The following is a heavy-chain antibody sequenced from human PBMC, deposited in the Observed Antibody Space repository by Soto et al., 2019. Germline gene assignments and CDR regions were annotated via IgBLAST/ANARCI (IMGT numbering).Heavy chain of an antibody. Sequence: GPTLVNATQTLTLTCTFSGFSLSTSVVGVGWIRQPPGKALEWLALIYWNDDKRYSPSLKSRLTTTKDTSKNQVVLTMTNMDPVDTATYYCAHTTYYYDSSGYPDAFDIWGQGTMVTVSS. CDR2: IYWNDDK. CDR1: GFSLSTSVVG. CDR3: AHTTYYYDSSGYPDAFDI. J-gene: IGHJ3*02. V-gene: IGHV2-5*01. D-gene: IGHD3-22*01.